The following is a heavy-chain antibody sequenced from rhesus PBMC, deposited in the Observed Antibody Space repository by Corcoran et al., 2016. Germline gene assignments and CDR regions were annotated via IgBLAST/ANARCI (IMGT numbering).Heavy chain of an antibody. CDR2: IDGNIAGT. CDR3: ARLRQYYFDY. D-gene: IGHD6-25*01. V-gene: IGHV4-81*01. J-gene: IGHJ4*01. CDR1: GGSISGYS. Sequence: QLQLQESGPGLVKPSETLSLTCAVSGGSISGYSWRWISQPPGKVLEWIGNIDGNIAGTNYNPSLKSRVTISKDTSKNQFSLKLRSVTAADTAVYYCARLRQYYFDYWGQGVLVTVSS.